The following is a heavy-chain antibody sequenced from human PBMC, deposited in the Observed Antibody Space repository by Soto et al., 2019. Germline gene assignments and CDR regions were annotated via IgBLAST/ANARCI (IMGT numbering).Heavy chain of an antibody. CDR3: ANDTTVPYYYYYYYGMDV. Sequence: GGSLRLSCAASGFTFSSYAMSWVRQAPGKGLEWVSAISGSGGSTYYADSVKGRFTISRDNSKNTLYLQMNSLRDEDTAVYYCANDTTVPYYYYYYYGMDVWGQGTTVTVSS. D-gene: IGHD4-17*01. CDR2: ISGSGGST. J-gene: IGHJ6*02. CDR1: GFTFSSYA. V-gene: IGHV3-23*01.